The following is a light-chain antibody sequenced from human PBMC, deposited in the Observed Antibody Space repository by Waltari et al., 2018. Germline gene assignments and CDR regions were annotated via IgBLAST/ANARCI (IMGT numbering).Light chain of an antibody. CDR3: ISYSSATPGNVV. V-gene: IGLV2-14*01. Sequence: SALTQPASVSGSLGQSITFSCTGTSSDVGGYNYVAWYHQHPGKAPKLMIHDVRNRPAGVSIRFSGSKSGNTASLTISGRQADDEADYYCISYSSATPGNVVIGGGTKLTVL. J-gene: IGLJ2*01. CDR1: SSDVGGYNY. CDR2: DVR.